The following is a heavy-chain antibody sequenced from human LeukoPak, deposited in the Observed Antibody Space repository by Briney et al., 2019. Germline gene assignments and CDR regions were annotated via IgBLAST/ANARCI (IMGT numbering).Heavy chain of an antibody. D-gene: IGHD6-13*01. V-gene: IGHV3-48*01. CDR1: GFTFSSYS. CDR2: ISSSSSTI. CDR3: ARVSIAAAAAFDY. J-gene: IGHJ4*02. Sequence: GGSLRLSCAASGFTFSSYSMNWVRQAPGKGLEWVSYISSSSSTIYYADSVKGRFTISRDNAKNSLYLQMNSLRAEDTAVYYCARVSIAAAAAFDYWGQGTLVTVSS.